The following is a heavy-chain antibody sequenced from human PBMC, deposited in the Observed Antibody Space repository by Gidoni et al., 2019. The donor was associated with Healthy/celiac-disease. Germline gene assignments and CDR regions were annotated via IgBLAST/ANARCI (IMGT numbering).Heavy chain of an antibody. V-gene: IGHV4-31*03. CDR2: IYYSGST. D-gene: IGHD6-6*01. CDR3: ARGQLGVIYYYYGMDV. CDR1: GGSISSGGYY. Sequence: QVQLQESGPGLVKPSQTLSLTCTVSGGSISSGGYYWSLIRQHPGKGLEGIGYIYYSGSTYYNPSLKSRVTISVDTSKNQFSLKLSSVTAADTAVYYCARGQLGVIYYYYGMDVWGQGTTVTVSS. J-gene: IGHJ6*02.